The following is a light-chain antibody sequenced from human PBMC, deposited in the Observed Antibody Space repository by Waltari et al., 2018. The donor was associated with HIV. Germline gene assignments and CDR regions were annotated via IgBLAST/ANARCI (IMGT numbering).Light chain of an antibody. CDR3: QQRSNWLFT. CDR1: QSVSSY. V-gene: IGKV3-11*01. J-gene: IGKJ3*01. Sequence: IVLTQSPATLSLSPGARATLFCRASQSVSSYLAWYQQKPGQAPRLLIYDASNRATGIPARFSGSGSGTDFTLTISSLEPEDFAVYYCQQRSNWLFTFGPGTKVDIK. CDR2: DAS.